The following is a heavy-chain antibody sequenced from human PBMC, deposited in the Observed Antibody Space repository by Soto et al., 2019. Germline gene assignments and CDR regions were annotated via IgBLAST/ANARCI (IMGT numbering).Heavy chain of an antibody. CDR2: ISGGGYTSDGGPTI. Sequence: GGSLRLSCAASGFTFSSYEMIWVRQAPGKGLEWVSYISGGGYTSDGGPTIHYADSVKGRFTISRNNAKNSLYLQMNSLRVEDTAVYYCARVSQSFIEYFQYWGQGTLVTVSS. CDR3: ARVSQSFIEYFQY. D-gene: IGHD3-16*02. V-gene: IGHV3-48*03. CDR1: GFTFSSYE. J-gene: IGHJ1*01.